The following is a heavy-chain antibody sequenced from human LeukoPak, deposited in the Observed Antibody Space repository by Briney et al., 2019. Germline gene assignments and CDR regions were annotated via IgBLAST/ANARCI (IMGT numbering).Heavy chain of an antibody. D-gene: IGHD2-2*01. CDR1: GGSISSSSHS. CDR3: VRIYCTSTSCYGDSYYGMDV. Sequence: SETLSLTCTVSGGSISSSSHSWGWIRQPPGKGLEWIGSISYSGSTYYNPCLKTRVTMSVDTSETQFSLKLSSVTAADSTVYYCVRIYCTSTSCYGDSYYGMDVWGQGTTVTVSS. V-gene: IGHV4-39*01. CDR2: ISYSGST. J-gene: IGHJ6*02.